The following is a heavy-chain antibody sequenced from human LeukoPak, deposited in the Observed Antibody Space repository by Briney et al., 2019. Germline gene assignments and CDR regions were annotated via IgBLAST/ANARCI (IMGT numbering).Heavy chain of an antibody. V-gene: IGHV1-8*01. CDR2: MNPNSGNT. D-gene: IGHD2-2*01. CDR1: GYTFTSYD. J-gene: IGHJ6*02. Sequence: ASVKVSCKASGYTFTSYDINWVRQATGQGLEWMGWMNPNSGNTGYAQKFQGRVTMTRNTSISTAYMELSSLRSEDTAVYYCARPDCSSTSCYLGYYYGMDVWGQGTTVTVSS. CDR3: ARPDCSSTSCYLGYYYGMDV.